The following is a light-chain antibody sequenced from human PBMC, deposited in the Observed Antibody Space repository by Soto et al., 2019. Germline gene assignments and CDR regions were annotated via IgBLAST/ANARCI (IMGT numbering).Light chain of an antibody. CDR3: QTWGSGIVV. CDR1: SGHSNYA. V-gene: IGLV4-69*01. CDR2: LNSDGSH. Sequence: QLVLTQSPSASASLGASVKLTCTLSSGHSNYAIAWHQQQSDKGPRYLMKLNSDGSHSKGDGIPDRFSGSSSGAERYLTISRLQSEDEADYYCQTWGSGIVVFGGGTKLTVL. J-gene: IGLJ2*01.